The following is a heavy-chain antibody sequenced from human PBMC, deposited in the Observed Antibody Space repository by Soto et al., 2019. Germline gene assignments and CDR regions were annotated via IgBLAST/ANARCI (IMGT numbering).Heavy chain of an antibody. Sequence: GGSLRLSCAASEFTFRSYWMHWVRQSPGKGLVWVSRISGDESSTTYADSVRGRFTISRDNAKNTVYLQMDSLRAEDTAVYYCARSLPGTYGAFDLWGQGTMVTVSS. CDR2: ISGDESST. CDR1: EFTFRSYW. J-gene: IGHJ3*01. D-gene: IGHD1-7*01. V-gene: IGHV3-74*01. CDR3: ARSLPGTYGAFDL.